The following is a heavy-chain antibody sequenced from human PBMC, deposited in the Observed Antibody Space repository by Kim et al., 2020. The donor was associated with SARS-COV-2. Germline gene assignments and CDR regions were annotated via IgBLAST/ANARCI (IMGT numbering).Heavy chain of an antibody. Sequence: GGSLRLSCAASGFTFSSYAMSWVRQAPGKGLEWVSAISGSGGSTYYADSVKGRFTISRDNSKNTLYLQMNSLRAEDTAVYYCSGGRGIAARPLDYWGQGTLVTVSS. J-gene: IGHJ4*02. CDR1: GFTFSSYA. D-gene: IGHD6-6*01. CDR2: ISGSGGST. CDR3: SGGRGIAARPLDY. V-gene: IGHV3-23*01.